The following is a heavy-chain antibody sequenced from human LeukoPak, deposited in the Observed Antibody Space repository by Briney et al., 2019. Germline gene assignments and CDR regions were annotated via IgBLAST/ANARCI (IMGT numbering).Heavy chain of an antibody. CDR3: ARDREQWLVRRFDY. Sequence: GGSLRLSCAASGFSFSDYNMNWVRQAPGKGLEWVSSISSGSSHIYYADSVKGRFTISRDNAKNSLYLQMNSLRAEDTAVYYCARDREQWLVRRFDYWGQGTLVSVSS. D-gene: IGHD6-19*01. J-gene: IGHJ4*02. CDR1: GFSFSDYN. V-gene: IGHV3-21*06. CDR2: ISSGSSHI.